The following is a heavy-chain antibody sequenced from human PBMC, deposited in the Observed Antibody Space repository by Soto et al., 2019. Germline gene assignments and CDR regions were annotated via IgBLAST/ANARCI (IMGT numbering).Heavy chain of an antibody. CDR3: ARDGPYSSSWYGSYYYGMDV. CDR2: IYYSGST. J-gene: IGHJ6*02. V-gene: IGHV4-59*01. Sequence: TSETLSLTCTVSGGSISSYYWSWIRQPPGKGLEWIGYIYYSGSTNYNPSLKSRVTISVDTSKNQFSLKLSSVTAADTAVYYCARDGPYSSSWYGSYYYGMDVWGQGTTVTVSS. CDR1: GGSISSYY. D-gene: IGHD6-13*01.